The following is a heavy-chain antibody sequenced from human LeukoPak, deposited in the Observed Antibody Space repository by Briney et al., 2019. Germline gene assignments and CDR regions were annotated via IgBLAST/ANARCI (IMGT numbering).Heavy chain of an antibody. CDR1: GYTFTGYY. D-gene: IGHD2-15*01. CDR2: INPNSGGT. CDR3: ASPASVVVVAARTDDAFDI. V-gene: IGHV1-2*02. Sequence: ASVKVSCKASGYTFTGYYMHWVRQAPGQGLEWMGWINPNSGGTNYAQKFQGRVTMTRDTSISTAYMELSRLRSDDTAVHYCASPASVVVVAARTDDAFDIWGQGTMVTVSS. J-gene: IGHJ3*02.